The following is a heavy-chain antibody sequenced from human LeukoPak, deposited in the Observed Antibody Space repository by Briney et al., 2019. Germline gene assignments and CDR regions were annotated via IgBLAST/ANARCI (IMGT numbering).Heavy chain of an antibody. J-gene: IGHJ6*03. D-gene: IGHD5-12*01. CDR1: GYTFTGYY. V-gene: IGHV1-2*02. CDR3: ARAWLRGFSNYYMDV. Sequence: ASVKVSCKASGYTFTGYYMHWVRQAPGQGLEWMGWINPNSGGTNYAQKFQGRATMTRDTSISTAYMELSRLRPDDTAVYYCARAWLRGFSNYYMDVWGKGTTVTVSS. CDR2: INPNSGGT.